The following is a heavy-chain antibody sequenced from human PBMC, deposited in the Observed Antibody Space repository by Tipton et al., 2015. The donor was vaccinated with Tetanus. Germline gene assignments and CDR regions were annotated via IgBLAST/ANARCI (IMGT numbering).Heavy chain of an antibody. CDR1: GYTFIDYY. J-gene: IGHJ4*02. CDR3: STDINGEAY. CDR2: IDPEDGET. Sequence: QSGPEVKKPGATVKISCMVSGYTFIDYYIHWVQQAPGKGLEWMGLIDPEDGETVYAEKFQGRVTITADTSTDTAYMELRSLRFDDTATYYCSTDINGEAYWGQGTLVTVSS. D-gene: IGHD3-10*01. V-gene: IGHV1-69-2*01.